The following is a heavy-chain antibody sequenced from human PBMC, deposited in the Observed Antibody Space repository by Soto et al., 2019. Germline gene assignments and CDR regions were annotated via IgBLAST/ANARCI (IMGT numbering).Heavy chain of an antibody. CDR3: AKGVYHNGWYYSYY. D-gene: IGHD6-19*01. V-gene: IGHV3-30*18. J-gene: IGHJ4*02. CDR2: FSYNGINR. CDR1: GFSFSTSG. Sequence: QVQLVESGGGVVQPGTSLRLSCAASGFSFSTSGMHWVRQAPGKGLEWVAVFSYNGINRDYADSAQGRFTISRDNSKNTLYLQMNSLRSEDTAVYYCAKGVYHNGWYYSYYWGQGTLVTVSS.